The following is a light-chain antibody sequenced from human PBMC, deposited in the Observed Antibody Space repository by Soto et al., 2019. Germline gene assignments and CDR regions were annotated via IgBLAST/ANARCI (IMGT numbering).Light chain of an antibody. CDR3: QQSYSPLT. V-gene: IGKV1-39*01. Sequence: DIQMTQSPSSLSASVGDRVTNTCRASQSISSYLNWYQQKPGKAPKLLIYAASSLQSGVPSRFSGSGSGTDFTLTISSLQPEDFATYYCQQSYSPLTFGGGTKVEIK. CDR2: AAS. CDR1: QSISSY. J-gene: IGKJ4*01.